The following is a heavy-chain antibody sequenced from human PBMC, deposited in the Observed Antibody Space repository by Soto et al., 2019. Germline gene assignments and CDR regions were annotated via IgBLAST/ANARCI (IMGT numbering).Heavy chain of an antibody. D-gene: IGHD3-3*01. CDR2: IGAYNGNT. J-gene: IGHJ4*02. CDR3: ARGLRGSYDFWSGYAEIEYYFDY. Sequence: ASVKVSCKASGYTFTSYGISWVRQAPGQGLEWMGWIGAYNGNTNYAQKLQGRVTMTTDTSTSTAYMELRSLRSDDTAVYYCARGLRGSYDFWSGYAEIEYYFDYWGQGTLVTVSS. V-gene: IGHV1-18*01. CDR1: GYTFTSYG.